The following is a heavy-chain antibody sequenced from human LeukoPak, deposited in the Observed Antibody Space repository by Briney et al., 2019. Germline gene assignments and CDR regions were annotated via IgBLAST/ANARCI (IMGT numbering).Heavy chain of an antibody. CDR1: GFTFSSNW. CDR3: AKMEVVTADDKYFQY. J-gene: IGHJ1*01. V-gene: IGHV3-74*01. CDR2: INEDGSTT. D-gene: IGHD2-21*02. Sequence: GGSLRLSCAASGFTFSSNWMHWVRQAPGKGLVWVSRINEDGSTTNYADSVKGRSTIFRDNAKNTLYLQMNSLRAEDTAVYYCAKMEVVTADDKYFQYWGQGTLVTVSS.